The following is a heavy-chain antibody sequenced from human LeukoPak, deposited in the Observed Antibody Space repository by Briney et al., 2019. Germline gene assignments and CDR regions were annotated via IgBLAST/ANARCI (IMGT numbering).Heavy chain of an antibody. CDR2: INTNTGNP. CDR1: GYTFTSYA. D-gene: IGHD3-22*01. J-gene: IGHJ4*02. CDR3: ARSKRITMIVPVGD. Sequence: ASVKVSCKASGYTFTSYAMNWVGQAAGQGGEGMGWINTNTGNPTYAQAFTGRFVFSLDTSVSTAYLQISSLKAEDTAVYYCARSKRITMIVPVGDWGQGTLVTVSS. V-gene: IGHV7-4-1*02.